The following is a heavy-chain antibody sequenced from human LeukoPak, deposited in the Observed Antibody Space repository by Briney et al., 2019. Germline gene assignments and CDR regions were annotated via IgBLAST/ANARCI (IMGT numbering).Heavy chain of an antibody. J-gene: IGHJ4*02. D-gene: IGHD4-17*01. CDR2: IYTSGST. CDR3: AKVYGDQPVSYFDY. Sequence: SETLSLTCTVSGGSISSYSWSWIRQPAGKGLEWIGRIYTSGSTNYNPSLKSRVTMSVDTSKSQFSLKLSSVTAADTAVYYCAKVYGDQPVSYFDYWGQGTLVTVSS. V-gene: IGHV4-4*07. CDR1: GGSISSYS.